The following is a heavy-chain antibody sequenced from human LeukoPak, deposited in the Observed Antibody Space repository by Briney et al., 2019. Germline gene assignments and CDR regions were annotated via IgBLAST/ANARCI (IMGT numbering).Heavy chain of an antibody. CDR3: ARGRWFGELLNW. CDR2: ISTSGRSI. V-gene: IGHV3-48*03. D-gene: IGHD3-10*01. CDR1: GFTFSSYE. Sequence: GGSLRLSCAASGFTFSSYEMNWVRQAPGKGLEWVSYISTSGRSIYYADSVKGRFTISRDNPKNTLYLQINSLRAEDTAMYYCARGRWFGELLNW. J-gene: IGHJ5*01.